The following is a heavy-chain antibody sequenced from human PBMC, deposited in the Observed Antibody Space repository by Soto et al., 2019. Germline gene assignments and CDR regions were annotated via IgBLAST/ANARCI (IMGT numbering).Heavy chain of an antibody. V-gene: IGHV3-15*07. J-gene: IGHJ6*02. Sequence: EVQLVESGGGLVKPGGSLRLSCAASGFTFSNAWMNWVRQAPGKGLEWVGRIKSKTDGGTTDYAAPVKGRFTISRDDLKNTLYLQMNSLKTEDTAVYYCTTVDCSSTSCFPNYYYYYGMDVWGQGTTVTVSS. CDR3: TTVDCSSTSCFPNYYYYYGMDV. D-gene: IGHD2-2*01. CDR2: IKSKTDGGTT. CDR1: GFTFSNAW.